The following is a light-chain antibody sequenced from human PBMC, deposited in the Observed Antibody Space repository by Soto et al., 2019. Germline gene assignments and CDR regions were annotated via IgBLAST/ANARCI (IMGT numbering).Light chain of an antibody. J-gene: IGKJ4*01. Sequence: EIVLTQPPGTLSLSPGERATLSGRASQRVSNSYLAWNQQKPGQAPRLLILGASKRTNGIPDRFTGSRSGTDFTLTIARLEPEDFAVCYCQQYGSSPLTFAGGTKVYIK. V-gene: IGKV3-20*01. CDR2: GAS. CDR1: QRVSNSY. CDR3: QQYGSSPLT.